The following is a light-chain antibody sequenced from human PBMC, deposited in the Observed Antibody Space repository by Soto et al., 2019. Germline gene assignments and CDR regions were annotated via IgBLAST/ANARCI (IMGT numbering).Light chain of an antibody. J-gene: IGLJ3*02. CDR2: EVN. V-gene: IGLV2-14*01. Sequence: QSVLTQPASVSGSPGQSITISCIGTSSDIGAYNYVSWYQQHPGNAPKLILFEVNNRPLGVSVRFSGSKSGNTASLTISGLQSEDEADYHCSSYTGGSTYWVFGGGTKLTVL. CDR3: SSYTGGSTYWV. CDR1: SSDIGAYNY.